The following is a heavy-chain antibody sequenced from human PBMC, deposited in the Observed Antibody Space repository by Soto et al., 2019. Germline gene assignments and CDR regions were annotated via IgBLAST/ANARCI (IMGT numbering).Heavy chain of an antibody. J-gene: IGHJ6*03. CDR2: IYYSGST. V-gene: IGHV4-59*01. CDR1: GGSISSYY. Sequence: SETLSLTCTVSGGSISSYYWSWIRQPPGKGLEWIGYIYYSGSTNYNPSLKSRVTISVDTSKNQFSLKLSSVTAADTAVYYCGSLGDYDFWGNYYMDVWGKGTTVTVSS. CDR3: GSLGDYDFWGNYYMDV. D-gene: IGHD3-3*01.